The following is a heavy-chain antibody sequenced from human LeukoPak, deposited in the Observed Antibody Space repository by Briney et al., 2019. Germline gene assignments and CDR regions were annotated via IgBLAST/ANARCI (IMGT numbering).Heavy chain of an antibody. CDR1: GFTLSSFW. Sequence: GGSLRLSCATSGFTLSSFWMHCVRHPAGKGLVWVSRINSDATNTNYADSVKGRFTISRDNTKNTVYLQMNSLGAEDTAVYYCARGGWGSSIHFDTWGQGALVTVSS. CDR3: ARGGWGSSIHFDT. V-gene: IGHV3-74*01. J-gene: IGHJ4*02. CDR2: INSDATNT. D-gene: IGHD3-10*01.